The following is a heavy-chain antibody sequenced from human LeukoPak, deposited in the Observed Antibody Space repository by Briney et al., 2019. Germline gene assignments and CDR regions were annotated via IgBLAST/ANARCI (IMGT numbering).Heavy chain of an antibody. CDR1: GFTFSSYE. Sequence: GGSLRLSCAASGFTFSSYEMNWVRQAPGKGLEWVSYISSSGSTIYYADSVKGRFTISRDNAKNTVSLQLNTLRVEDTAVYYCATDGVGFDYWGQGTLVTVSS. D-gene: IGHD1-26*01. V-gene: IGHV3-48*03. CDR2: ISSSGSTI. CDR3: ATDGVGFDY. J-gene: IGHJ4*02.